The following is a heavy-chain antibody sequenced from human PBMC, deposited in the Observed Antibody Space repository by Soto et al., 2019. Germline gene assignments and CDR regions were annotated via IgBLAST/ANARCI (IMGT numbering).Heavy chain of an antibody. Sequence: PGGSLRLSYAAAGLTFSNFGIHWVRQTTSKGLEWVAVISYDGSNKYYADSVKGRFTISRDNSKNTRYLQMNSLRAEDTAVYYCAKESAIFGVVIAYNWFDPWGQGTLVTGSS. CDR2: ISYDGSNK. D-gene: IGHD3-3*01. J-gene: IGHJ5*02. V-gene: IGHV3-30*18. CDR1: GLTFSNFG. CDR3: AKESAIFGVVIAYNWFDP.